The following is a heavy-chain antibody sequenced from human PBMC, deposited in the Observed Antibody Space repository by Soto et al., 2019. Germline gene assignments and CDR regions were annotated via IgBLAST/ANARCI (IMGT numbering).Heavy chain of an antibody. V-gene: IGHV1-18*01. Sequence: QVHLVQSGPEVKNPGASVKVSCKPSGYTFFNYDISWVRQAPGQGLEWMEWIRTYNGDTTNAPKSQDRVTMTTDTSPRTASRALRSLRSGDRAVYYCARHRGPMGVEISFAPWGQGPLVT. D-gene: IGHD3-22*01. CDR1: GYTFFNYD. J-gene: IGHJ5*02. CDR3: ARHRGPMGVEISFAP. CDR2: IRTYNGDT.